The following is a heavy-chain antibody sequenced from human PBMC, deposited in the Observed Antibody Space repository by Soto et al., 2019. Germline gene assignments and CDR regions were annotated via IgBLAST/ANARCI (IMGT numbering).Heavy chain of an antibody. CDR1: GFTFISYG. J-gene: IGHJ4*02. Sequence: PGGSLRLSCAASGFTFISYGMNWVRQAPGKGLEWVSFISSSSTYIYYADSLKGRFTISRDNAKNSLYLQMDSLRAEDTALYYCARYYDFWSGYYFADYWGQGTLVTVSS. V-gene: IGHV3-21*03. CDR2: ISSSSTYI. CDR3: ARYYDFWSGYYFADY. D-gene: IGHD3-3*01.